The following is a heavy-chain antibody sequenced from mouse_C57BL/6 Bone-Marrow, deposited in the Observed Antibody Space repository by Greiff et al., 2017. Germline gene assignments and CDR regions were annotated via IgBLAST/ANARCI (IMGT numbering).Heavy chain of an antibody. CDR2: IDPSDSYT. D-gene: IGHD1-1*01. J-gene: IGHJ2*01. Sequence: QVQLQQPGAELVMPGASVKLSCKASGYTFTSYWMHWVKQRPGQGLEWIGEIDPSDSYTNYNQKFKGKSTFPVDKSSSPAYRQLSSLTMGYSAVYYCARGGYCFGSSSVGYYFDYWGQGTTLTVSS. CDR1: GYTFTSYW. V-gene: IGHV1-69*01. CDR3: ARGGYCFGSSSVGYYFDY.